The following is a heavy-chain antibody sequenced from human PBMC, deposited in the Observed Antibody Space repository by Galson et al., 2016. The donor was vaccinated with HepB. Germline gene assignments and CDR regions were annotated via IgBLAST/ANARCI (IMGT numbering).Heavy chain of an antibody. D-gene: IGHD1-26*01. CDR1: GGSINSSDW. CDR3: ARVTLGPTRAKFDS. CDR2: IYETGTA. Sequence: SETLSLTCAVSGGSINSSDWWSWVRQVPGKGLEWTGEIYETGTANHNPTPTRRLTMSVDKSKNQFSLNLSDVTAADTAIYYCARVTLGPTRAKFDSWGQGTLVTVSS. V-gene: IGHV4-4*02. J-gene: IGHJ4*02.